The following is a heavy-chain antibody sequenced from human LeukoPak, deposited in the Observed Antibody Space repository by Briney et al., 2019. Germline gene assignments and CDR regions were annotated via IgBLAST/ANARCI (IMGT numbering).Heavy chain of an antibody. CDR1: GYTFTNYY. J-gene: IGHJ4*02. V-gene: IGHV1-46*01. Sequence: ASVKVSCKASGYTFTNYYIHWVRQAPGQGLEWMAIINPSGGSTSYTEKFQGRVTMTTDTSTSTVYMELSSLRSEDTAVYYCARGTPSMKYYDSSGYNPDLYYFDYWGQGTLVTVSS. D-gene: IGHD3-22*01. CDR3: ARGTPSMKYYDSSGYNPDLYYFDY. CDR2: INPSGGST.